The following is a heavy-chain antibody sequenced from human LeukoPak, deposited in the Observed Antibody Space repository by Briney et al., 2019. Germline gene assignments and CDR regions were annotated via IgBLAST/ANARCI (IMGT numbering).Heavy chain of an antibody. Sequence: GGSLRLSCAASGFTFTDWWMTWVRHLPGKGLEWVANIKPDGSDKYYVDSVKGRFTISRDNAQNSLYLQMNSLRAEDTAVYYCARGGYSSSWYWVYWGQGTLVTVSS. CDR3: ARGGYSSSWYWVY. J-gene: IGHJ4*02. CDR1: GFTFTDWW. CDR2: IKPDGSDK. D-gene: IGHD6-13*01. V-gene: IGHV3-7*01.